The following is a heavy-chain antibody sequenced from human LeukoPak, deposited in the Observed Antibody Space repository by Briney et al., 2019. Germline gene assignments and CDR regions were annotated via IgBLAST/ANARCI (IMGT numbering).Heavy chain of an antibody. V-gene: IGHV1-18*01. CDR3: ARPGSGWQTGFDP. J-gene: IGHJ5*02. CDR1: GYTFTSHD. Sequence: GASVKVSCKASGYTFTSHDISWVRQAPGQGLEWMGWIGPHNGNTNYAQKLQGRVTMTTDTSTSTAYMELRSLTSDDTAVYYCARPGSGWQTGFDPWGQGTLVTVSS. CDR2: IGPHNGNT. D-gene: IGHD6-19*01.